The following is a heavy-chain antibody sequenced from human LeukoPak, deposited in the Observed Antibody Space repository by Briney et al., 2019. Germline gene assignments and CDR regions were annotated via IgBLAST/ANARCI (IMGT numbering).Heavy chain of an antibody. J-gene: IGHJ4*02. D-gene: IGHD3-10*01. V-gene: IGHV1-2*02. CDR1: GYTFTVYY. Sequence: ASVKVSCKASGYTFTVYYMHWVRQAPGQGLEWMGCINPNSGGANYAQKFQGRVTMTRDTSISTAYMELSRLRSDDTAVYYCASQRGWFGDTRGYFDYWGQGTLVTVSS. CDR2: INPNSGGA. CDR3: ASQRGWFGDTRGYFDY.